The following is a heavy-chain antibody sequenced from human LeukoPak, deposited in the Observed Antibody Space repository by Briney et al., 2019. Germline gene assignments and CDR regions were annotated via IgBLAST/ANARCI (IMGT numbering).Heavy chain of an antibody. V-gene: IGHV1-2*02. CDR3: ARDMYDFLSAAYYFDY. CDR1: GYTFSGHY. D-gene: IGHD3-3*01. CDR2: INPNTGGT. J-gene: IGHJ4*02. Sequence: AAVKVSCRASGYTFSGHYMHWVRQAPGQGLEWMGWINPNTGGTNYAQKFQGGVTRTRDTSISTVYMELRRLRSDDTAVYYCARDMYDFLSAAYYFDYWGQGTLVTVSS.